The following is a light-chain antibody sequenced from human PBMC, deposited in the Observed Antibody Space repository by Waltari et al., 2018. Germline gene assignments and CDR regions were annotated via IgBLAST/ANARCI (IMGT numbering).Light chain of an antibody. CDR2: SSSDSHV. CDR3: MIWPGYTWV. J-gene: IGLJ3*02. CDR1: SDFNVLTYK. V-gene: IGLV5-37*01. Sequence: QPVLTQPPSSSASPGETARLTCSLSSDFNVLTYKIYWHQHKPGSPPKYLLSSSSDSHVGQGSGVTSRFSGSKDASANAGILLISGLQSEDEADYYCMIWPGYTWVIGGGTKLTVL.